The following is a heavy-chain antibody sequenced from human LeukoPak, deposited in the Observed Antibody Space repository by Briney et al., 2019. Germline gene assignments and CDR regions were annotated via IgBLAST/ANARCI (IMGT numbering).Heavy chain of an antibody. Sequence: HPGGSLRLSCAASGFTFSSYAMHWVRQTPGKGLEWVAVISYDGIDKYYADSVKGRFTISRDNSKNTLYLQMNSLRSEDTAVYYCAKGSCSSTTCLKTDWGQGTPVTVSS. CDR3: AKGSCSSTTCLKTD. V-gene: IGHV3-30*18. CDR1: GFTFSSYA. J-gene: IGHJ4*02. CDR2: ISYDGIDK. D-gene: IGHD2-2*01.